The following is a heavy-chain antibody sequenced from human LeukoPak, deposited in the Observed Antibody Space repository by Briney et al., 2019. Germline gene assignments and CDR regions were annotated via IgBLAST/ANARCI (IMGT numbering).Heavy chain of an antibody. Sequence: KPSETLSLTCTVSGGSISSYYWSWIRQPPGKGLEWIGYIYYSGSTNYNPSLKSRVTISVDTSKNQFSLKLSSVTAADTAVYYCARDGDTAISVWFDPWGQGTLVTVSS. J-gene: IGHJ5*02. CDR2: IYYSGST. CDR1: GGSISSYY. CDR3: ARDGDTAISVWFDP. V-gene: IGHV4-59*12. D-gene: IGHD5-18*01.